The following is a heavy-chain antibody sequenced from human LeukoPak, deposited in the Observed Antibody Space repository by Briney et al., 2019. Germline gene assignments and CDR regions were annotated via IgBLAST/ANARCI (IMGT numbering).Heavy chain of an antibody. J-gene: IGHJ6*02. Sequence: VKVSCKASGYTFTSYGISWVRQAPGQGLEWMGWISAYNRNINYAQKLQGRVTMTTDTSTSTAYMELRSLRSDDTAVYYCARESRGYRYGYFYYYDMDVWGQGATVTVSS. CDR2: ISAYNRNI. CDR3: ARESRGYRYGYFYYYDMDV. CDR1: GYTFTSYG. D-gene: IGHD5-18*01. V-gene: IGHV1-18*01.